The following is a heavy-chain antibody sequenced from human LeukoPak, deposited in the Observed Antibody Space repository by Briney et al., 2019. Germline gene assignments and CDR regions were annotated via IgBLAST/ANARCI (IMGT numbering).Heavy chain of an antibody. CDR3: ARKSIATAGRKPYDY. Sequence: SETLSLTCAVYGGSFSGYYWSWIRQPPGKGLEWIGEIDHSGRTNSNASLKSRVTISVDVSKNQFYLRLTSVTAADTAVYSCARKSIATAGRKPYDYWDQGTLVTVSS. CDR2: IDHSGRT. D-gene: IGHD6-13*01. J-gene: IGHJ4*02. CDR1: GGSFSGYY. V-gene: IGHV4-34*01.